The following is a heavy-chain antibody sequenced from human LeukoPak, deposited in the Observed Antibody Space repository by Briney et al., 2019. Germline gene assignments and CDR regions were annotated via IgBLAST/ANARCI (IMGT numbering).Heavy chain of an antibody. V-gene: IGHV4-4*07. CDR2: IYTSGST. CDR3: ARGQVVGATTYYYYYMDV. Sequence: SETLSLTCTVSGGSISSYYWSWIRQPAGKGLEWIGRIYTSGSTNYNPSLKSRVTMSVDTSKNQFSLKLSSVTAADTAVYYCARGQVVGATTYYYYYMDVWGKGTTVTVSS. J-gene: IGHJ6*03. D-gene: IGHD1-26*01. CDR1: GGSISSYY.